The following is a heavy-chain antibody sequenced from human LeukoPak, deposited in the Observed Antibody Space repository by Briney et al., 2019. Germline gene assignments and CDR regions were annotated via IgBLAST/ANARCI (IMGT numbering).Heavy chain of an antibody. CDR3: ARGRMATIFDY. CDR2: IYYSGST. J-gene: IGHJ4*02. D-gene: IGHD5-24*01. V-gene: IGHV4-59*01. CDR1: GGSISSYY. Sequence: NASETPSLTCTVSGGSISSYYWSWIRQPPGKGLEWIGYIYYSGSTNYNPSLKSRVTISVDTSKNQFSLKPSSVTAADTAVYYCARGRMATIFDYWGQGTLVTVSS.